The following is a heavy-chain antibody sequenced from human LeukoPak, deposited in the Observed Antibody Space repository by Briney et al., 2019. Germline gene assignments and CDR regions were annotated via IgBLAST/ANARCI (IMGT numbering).Heavy chain of an antibody. CDR3: ASGVEMADAFDI. J-gene: IGHJ3*02. CDR1: GGSISSGGYY. V-gene: IGHV4-31*03. CDR2: IYYSGST. D-gene: IGHD5-24*01. Sequence: PSQTLSLTCTVSGGSISSGGYYWSWIRQHPGKGLEWIGYIYYSGSTYYNPSLKSRVTISVDTSKNQFSLKLSSVTAADTAVYYCASGVEMADAFDIWGQGTMVTVSS.